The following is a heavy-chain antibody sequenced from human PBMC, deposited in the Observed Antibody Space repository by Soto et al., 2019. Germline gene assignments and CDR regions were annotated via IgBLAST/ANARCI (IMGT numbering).Heavy chain of an antibody. Sequence: PGGSLRLSCAASGFTFSSYSMNWVRQAPGKGLEWVSSISSSSSYIYYADSVKGRFTISRDNAKNSLYLQMNSLRAEDTAVYYCARDLHSIDILTGRDKDYFDYWGQGTLVTVSS. CDR2: ISSSSSYI. CDR1: GFTFSSYS. CDR3: ARDLHSIDILTGRDKDYFDY. D-gene: IGHD3-9*01. J-gene: IGHJ4*02. V-gene: IGHV3-21*01.